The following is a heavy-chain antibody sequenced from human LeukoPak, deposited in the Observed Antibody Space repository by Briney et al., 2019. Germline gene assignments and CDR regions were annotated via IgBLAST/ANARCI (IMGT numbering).Heavy chain of an antibody. Sequence: GRSLRLSCAASGFTFSSYGMHWVRQAPGKGLEWVAVIWYDRSNKYYADSVKGRFTISRDNSKNTLYLQMNSLRAEDTAVYYCARVSTVTTIHYYYGMDVWGKGTTVTVSS. J-gene: IGHJ6*04. V-gene: IGHV3-33*01. CDR2: IWYDRSNK. CDR1: GFTFSSYG. CDR3: ARVSTVTTIHYYYGMDV. D-gene: IGHD4-17*01.